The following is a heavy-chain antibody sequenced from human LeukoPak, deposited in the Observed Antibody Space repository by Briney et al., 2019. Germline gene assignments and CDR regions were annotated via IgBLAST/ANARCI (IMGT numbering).Heavy chain of an antibody. CDR1: GFPFSGYA. V-gene: IGHV3-23*01. CDR2: ISGSGGST. J-gene: IGHJ4*02. D-gene: IGHD3-22*01. Sequence: PGGSLRLSCAASGFPFSGYAMSWVRQSPGEGLEWVSCISGSGGSTYYAESVKGRFTISRDNSKNTLYLQMNSLRAEDTAVYYCAKAWGPDDSSASNFDYCGQGTLVTVSS. CDR3: AKAWGPDDSSASNFDY.